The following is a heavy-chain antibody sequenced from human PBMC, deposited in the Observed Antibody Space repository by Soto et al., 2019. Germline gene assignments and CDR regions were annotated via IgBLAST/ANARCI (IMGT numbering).Heavy chain of an antibody. V-gene: IGHV3-23*01. D-gene: IGHD5-18*01. CDR1: GFTFSSYA. Sequence: GGSLRLSCAVAGFTFSSYAMNWVRQAPGKGLEWVSGISGSGGSTYHADSVKGRLTISRDNSKNTLYLQMNSLRAEDTAVYYCAKGHGYGFDYWGQGTLVTVSS. CDR3: AKGHGYGFDY. CDR2: ISGSGGST. J-gene: IGHJ4*02.